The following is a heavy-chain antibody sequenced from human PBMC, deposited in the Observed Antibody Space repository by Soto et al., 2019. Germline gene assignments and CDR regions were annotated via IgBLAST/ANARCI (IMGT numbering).Heavy chain of an antibody. J-gene: IGHJ6*02. Sequence: GGSLRLSCAASGFTFSGSAMHWVRQASGKGLEWVGRIRSKANSYATAYAASVKGRFTISRDGSKNTAYLQMNSLKTEDTAVYYCTRLTTVTTELYYYYYGMDVWGQGTTVTVSS. V-gene: IGHV3-73*01. CDR2: IRSKANSYAT. D-gene: IGHD4-17*01. CDR3: TRLTTVTTELYYYYYGMDV. CDR1: GFTFSGSA.